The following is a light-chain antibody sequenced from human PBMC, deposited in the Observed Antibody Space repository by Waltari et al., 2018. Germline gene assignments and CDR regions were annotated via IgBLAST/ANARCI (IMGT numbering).Light chain of an antibody. V-gene: IGLV2-14*03. Sequence: QSALTQPASVSGSPGQSITISCTGISRDVRSYRPVSWYQDHPGQGPKVIIYDVSDRPSGVSARFSGSKSGNTASLTISGLQAEDEADYYCSSQSSDNVVLFGGGTKVTVL. CDR1: SRDVRSYRP. CDR3: SSQSSDNVVL. CDR2: DVS. J-gene: IGLJ3*02.